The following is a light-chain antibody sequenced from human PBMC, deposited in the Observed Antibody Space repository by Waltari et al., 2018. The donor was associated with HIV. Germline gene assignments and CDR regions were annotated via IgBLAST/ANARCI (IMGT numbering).Light chain of an antibody. Sequence: QSVLTQPPSVSGAPGQRVTISCIGTSSTIGADYDVHWYRQIPGAAPKLLIYRSDARPSGVPDRFFGSRSGASASLVINGLQTDDEAEYYCQSYDRSLFWVFGGGTKLTVL. V-gene: IGLV1-40*01. CDR1: SSTIGADYD. CDR3: QSYDRSLFWV. J-gene: IGLJ2*01. CDR2: RSD.